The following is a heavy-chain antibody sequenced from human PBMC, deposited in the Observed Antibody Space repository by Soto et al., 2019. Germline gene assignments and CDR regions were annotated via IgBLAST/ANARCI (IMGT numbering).Heavy chain of an antibody. CDR2: IKQDGSEK. D-gene: IGHD3-9*01. Sequence: GWSLRLSCAASGFTFSSYWMSWVRQAPGKGLEWVANIKQDGSEKYYVDSVKGRFTISRDNAKNSLYLQMNSLRAEDTAVYYCARGLETYYDILTGYYMGYYYYGMDVWGQGTTVTVSS. J-gene: IGHJ6*02. CDR3: ARGLETYYDILTGYYMGYYYYGMDV. CDR1: GFTFSSYW. V-gene: IGHV3-7*05.